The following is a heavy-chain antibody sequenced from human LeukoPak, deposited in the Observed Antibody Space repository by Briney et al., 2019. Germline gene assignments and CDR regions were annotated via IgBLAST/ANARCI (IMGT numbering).Heavy chain of an antibody. V-gene: IGHV3-48*03. CDR1: GFTFSSYE. D-gene: IGHD3-22*01. Sequence: PGGSLRLSCAASGFTFSSYEMTWVRQAPGKGLEWVSYISSSGSTIYYADSVKGRFTISRDNAKNSLYLQMNSLRAEDTAVYYCARDLGYYDRTSYWGQGTLVTVSS. J-gene: IGHJ4*02. CDR3: ARDLGYYDRTSY. CDR2: ISSSGSTI.